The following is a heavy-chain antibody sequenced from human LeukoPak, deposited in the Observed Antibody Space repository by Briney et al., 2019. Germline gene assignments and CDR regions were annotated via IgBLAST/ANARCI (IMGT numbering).Heavy chain of an antibody. CDR1: GGSISSSSYY. CDR2: IYYSGST. V-gene: IGHV4-39*01. D-gene: IGHD3-3*01. Sequence: SETLSLTCTVSGGSISSSSYYWGWIRQPPGKGLEWIGSIYYSGSTYYNPSLKSRFTISVDTSKNQFSLKLSSVTAADTAVYYCARRTYDFWSGSTSFHYYMDVWGKGTTVTVSS. J-gene: IGHJ6*03. CDR3: ARRTYDFWSGSTSFHYYMDV.